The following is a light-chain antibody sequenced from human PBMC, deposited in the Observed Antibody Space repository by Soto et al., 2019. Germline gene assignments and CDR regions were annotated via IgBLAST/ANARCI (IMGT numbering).Light chain of an antibody. CDR2: GAS. Sequence: EIVLTQSPGTLSLSPGERATLSCRASQSVSSSYLAWYQQKSGQAPRLLIYGASNRATGIPDRFSGSGSGTDFTLTISGLEPDDFATYYCQQYNSYSRTFGQGTKVDI. V-gene: IGKV3-20*01. J-gene: IGKJ1*01. CDR3: QQYNSYSRT. CDR1: QSVSSSY.